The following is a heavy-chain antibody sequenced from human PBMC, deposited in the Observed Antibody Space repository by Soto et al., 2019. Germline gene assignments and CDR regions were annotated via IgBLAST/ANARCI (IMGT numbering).Heavy chain of an antibody. CDR2: MSYDGSNK. CDR3: ARDGGAY. J-gene: IGHJ4*02. Sequence: QVQLVESGGGVVQPGRSLRLSCAASGFTFSSYAMHWVRRAPGKGLEWMAVMSYDGSNKYYADSVKGRFTISRDNSKNTLYLQMNSRRPEDTDLYYCARDGGAYWGQGTLVIVSS. D-gene: IGHD3-16*01. CDR1: GFTFSSYA. V-gene: IGHV3-30-3*01.